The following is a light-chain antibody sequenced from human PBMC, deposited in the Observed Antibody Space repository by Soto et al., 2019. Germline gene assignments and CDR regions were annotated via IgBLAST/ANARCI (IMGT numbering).Light chain of an antibody. J-gene: IGLJ2*01. CDR2: DNA. CDR3: AAWDDSLKGPI. CDR1: NSNIGGNT. V-gene: IGLV1-44*01. Sequence: QSVLTKPPSASGTPGQRVTISCSGSNSNIGGNTVNWYQQLPATAPKLLIHDNAQRPSGVPDRFSGSKSGTSASLAISGLQAEDEADYYCAAWDDSLKGPIFGGGTQLTVL.